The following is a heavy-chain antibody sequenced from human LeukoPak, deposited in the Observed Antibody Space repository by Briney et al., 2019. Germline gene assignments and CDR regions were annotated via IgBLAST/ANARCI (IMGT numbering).Heavy chain of an antibody. CDR3: ARSYQWFGEPYGMDV. CDR1: GYTFTGYY. J-gene: IGHJ6*02. D-gene: IGHD3-10*01. Sequence: ASVKVSCKASGYTFTGYYMHWVRQAPGQGLEWMGRINPNSGGTNYAQKFQGRVTMTRDTSISTAYMELSRLRSGDTAVYYCARSYQWFGEPYGMDVWGQGTTVTVSS. CDR2: INPNSGGT. V-gene: IGHV1-2*06.